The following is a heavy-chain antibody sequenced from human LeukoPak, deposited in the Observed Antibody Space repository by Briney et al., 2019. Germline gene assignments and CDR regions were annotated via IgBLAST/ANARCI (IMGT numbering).Heavy chain of an antibody. CDR3: ARDVYHYDSSGYYLPAGADY. J-gene: IGHJ4*02. CDR1: RFTFSTYW. CDR2: INSDGSST. V-gene: IGHV3-74*01. D-gene: IGHD3-22*01. Sequence: GGSLRLSCAASRFTFSTYWMHWVLQAPGKGLVWVSRINSDGSSTGYADSVKGRFTISRDNAKNSLYLQMSSLRAEDTAVYYCARDVYHYDSSGYYLPAGADYWGQGTLVTVSS.